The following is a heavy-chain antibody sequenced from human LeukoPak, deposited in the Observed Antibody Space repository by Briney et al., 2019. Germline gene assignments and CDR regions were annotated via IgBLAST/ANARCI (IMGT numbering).Heavy chain of an antibody. CDR2: ISYDGSNK. Sequence: GGSLRLPCAASGFTFSSYAMHWVRQAPGKGLEWVAVISYDGSNKYYADSVKGRFTISRDNSKNTLYLQMNSLRAEDTAVYYCARDRTGQQLISRKDYYYMDVWGKGTTVTISS. V-gene: IGHV3-30*04. CDR3: ARDRTGQQLISRKDYYYMDV. D-gene: IGHD4-11*01. CDR1: GFTFSSYA. J-gene: IGHJ6*03.